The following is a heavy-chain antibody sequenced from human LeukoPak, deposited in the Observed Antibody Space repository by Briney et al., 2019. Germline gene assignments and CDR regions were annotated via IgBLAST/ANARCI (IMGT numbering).Heavy chain of an antibody. V-gene: IGHV3-21*01. D-gene: IGHD3-22*01. CDR2: ISSGSSYI. Sequence: PGGSLRLSCAASGFTSSSYSMNWVRQAPGKGLEWVSSISSGSSYIYYADSVKGRFTISRDSAKNSLYLQMNSLRAEDTAVYYCARDNHYYDSSGYPDYWGQGTLVTVSS. J-gene: IGHJ4*02. CDR1: GFTSSSYS. CDR3: ARDNHYYDSSGYPDY.